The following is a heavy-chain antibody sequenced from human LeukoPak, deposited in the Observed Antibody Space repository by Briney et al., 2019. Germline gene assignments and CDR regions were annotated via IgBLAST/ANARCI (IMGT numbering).Heavy chain of an antibody. CDR2: IYYNGST. J-gene: IGHJ4*02. V-gene: IGHV4-59*01. D-gene: IGHD2-21*02. CDR3: ARDCGGDCYLGPFVY. CDR1: GGSISSYY. Sequence: PSETLSLTCTVSGGSISSYYWSWIRQPPGKGLEWIGFIYYNGSTNYNPSLKSRVTISVDTSKNQFSLKLSSVTAADTAVYYCARDCGGDCYLGPFVYWGQGILVTVSS.